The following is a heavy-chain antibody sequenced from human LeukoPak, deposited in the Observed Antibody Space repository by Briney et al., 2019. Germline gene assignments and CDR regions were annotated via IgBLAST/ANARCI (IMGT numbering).Heavy chain of an antibody. CDR3: ARAHSIASYYYGVDV. CDR2: ISYSGST. J-gene: IGHJ6*02. V-gene: IGHV4-59*12. Sequence: SETLSLTCPVSVASSTNNNWGWIRKPQGKGLGGFGYISYSGSTNYNPSLKSRVTLSVDTSENQFSLKLSSVTAADTAVYYCARAHSIASYYYGVDVWGQGTTVTVSS. D-gene: IGHD2/OR15-2a*01. CDR1: VASSTNNN.